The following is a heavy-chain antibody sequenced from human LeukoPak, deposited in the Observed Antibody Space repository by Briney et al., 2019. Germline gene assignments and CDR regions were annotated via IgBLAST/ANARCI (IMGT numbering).Heavy chain of an antibody. CDR1: GGSISSYY. D-gene: IGHD3-10*01. CDR2: IYYSGVT. J-gene: IGHJ4*02. CDR3: SRDREVRGVILGYFDY. Sequence: KASETLCLTCTVSGGSISSYYWSWIRQPPGKGLEWIGFIYYSGVTNHNPSLKSRVTISVATSKNQFSLKLSSVTAADTAVYYCSRDREVRGVILGYFDYWGQGTLVTVSS. V-gene: IGHV4-59*12.